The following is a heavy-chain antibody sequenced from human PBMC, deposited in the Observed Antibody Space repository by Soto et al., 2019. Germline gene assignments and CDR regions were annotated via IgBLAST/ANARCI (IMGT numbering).Heavy chain of an antibody. Sequence: SVKVSCKASGGTFSSYTISWVRQAPGQGLEWMGRIIPILGIANYAQKFQGRVTITADKSTSTAYMELSSLRSEDTAVYYCASTVFRAHDAFDIWGQGTMVTVSS. V-gene: IGHV1-69*02. CDR1: GGTFSSYT. CDR2: IIPILGIA. D-gene: IGHD4-17*01. CDR3: ASTVFRAHDAFDI. J-gene: IGHJ3*02.